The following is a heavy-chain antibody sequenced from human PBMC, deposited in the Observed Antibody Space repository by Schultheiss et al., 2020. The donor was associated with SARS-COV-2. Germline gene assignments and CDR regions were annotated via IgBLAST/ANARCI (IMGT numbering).Heavy chain of an antibody. V-gene: IGHV3-30*12. D-gene: IGHD4-23*01. CDR3: ARPYGGNPGLGY. CDR1: GFSFSSYG. J-gene: IGHJ4*02. CDR2: ISYDGSNK. Sequence: GESLKISCAASGFSFSSYGMHWVRQAPVKGLDWVTLISYDGSNKYYADSVKGRFTISRDNAKNTLYLQMNSLRAEDTAVYYCARPYGGNPGLGYWGQGTLVTVSS.